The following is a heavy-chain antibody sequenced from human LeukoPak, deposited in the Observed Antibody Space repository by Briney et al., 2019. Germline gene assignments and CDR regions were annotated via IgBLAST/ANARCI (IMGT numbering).Heavy chain of an antibody. CDR3: AREARGSGRDFDY. CDR2: IGTRSNPI. J-gene: IGHJ4*02. D-gene: IGHD1-26*01. CDR1: GFTVSSNY. V-gene: IGHV3-11*01. Sequence: GGSLRLSCVASGFTVSSNYMSWVRQAPGMGLEWISYIGTRSNPIYYADSVKGRFTISRDDAKNSLYLQMNSLRDEDTAVYFCAREARGSGRDFDYWGQGILVTVSS.